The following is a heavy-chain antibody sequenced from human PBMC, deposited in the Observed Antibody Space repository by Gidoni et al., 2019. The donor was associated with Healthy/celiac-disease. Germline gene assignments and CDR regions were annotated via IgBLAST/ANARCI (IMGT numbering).Heavy chain of an antibody. J-gene: IGHJ4*02. CDR2: IKSKTDGGTT. CDR3: TQTDFWSGPVDY. CDR1: GFTFSNAW. V-gene: IGHV3-15*01. Sequence: EVPLVESGGGLVKPGGSLRLSCSASGFTFSNAWMSWVRQAPGKGLEWVGRIKSKTDGGTTDYAAPVKGRFTISRDDSKDTLYLQMNSLKTEDTAVYYCTQTDFWSGPVDYWGQGTLVTVSS. D-gene: IGHD3-3*01.